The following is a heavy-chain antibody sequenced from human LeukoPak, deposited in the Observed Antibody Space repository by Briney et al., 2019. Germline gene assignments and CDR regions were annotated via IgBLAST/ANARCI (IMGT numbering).Heavy chain of an antibody. Sequence: GGSLRLSCAASGFTFSSYEMNWVRQAPGKGLEWVSYISSSGSTIYYADSVKGRFTISRDNAKNSLYLQMNSLRAEDTAVYYCAREGIAVAGPYYYHGMDVWGQGTTVTVSS. J-gene: IGHJ6*02. V-gene: IGHV3-48*03. CDR1: GFTFSSYE. CDR3: AREGIAVAGPYYYHGMDV. D-gene: IGHD6-19*01. CDR2: ISSSGSTI.